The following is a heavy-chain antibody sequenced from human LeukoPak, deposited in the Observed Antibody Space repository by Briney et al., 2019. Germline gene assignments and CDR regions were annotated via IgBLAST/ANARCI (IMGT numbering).Heavy chain of an antibody. D-gene: IGHD2-21*02. Sequence: ASVKVSCKASGYTFTGYYMHWVRQAPGQGLEWMGWINPNSGGTNYAQKFQGRVTMTRDTSISTAYMELSRLRSDDTAVYYCARSLAYCGGDCNFDYWGQGTLVTVSS. CDR3: ARSLAYCGGDCNFDY. CDR2: INPNSGGT. V-gene: IGHV1-2*02. J-gene: IGHJ4*02. CDR1: GYTFTGYY.